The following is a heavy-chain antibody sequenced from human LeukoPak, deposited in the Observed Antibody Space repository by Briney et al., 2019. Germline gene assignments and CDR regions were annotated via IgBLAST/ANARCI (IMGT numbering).Heavy chain of an antibody. V-gene: IGHV3-7*01. CDR3: ARDRYQENYYSYMDV. CDR1: GFTFSSYW. J-gene: IGHJ6*03. D-gene: IGHD1-14*01. Sequence: SGGSLRLSCAASGFTFSSYWMSWVRQAPGKGLEWVANIKQDGSEKYYVDSVKGRFTISRDNAKNSLYLQMNSLRAEDTAVYYCARDRYQENYYSYMDVWGKGTTVTVSS. CDR2: IKQDGSEK.